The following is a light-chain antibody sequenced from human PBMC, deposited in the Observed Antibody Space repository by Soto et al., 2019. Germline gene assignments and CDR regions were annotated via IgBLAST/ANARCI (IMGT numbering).Light chain of an antibody. CDR1: SSDVGGYNW. CDR2: GNS. V-gene: IGLV2-8*01. Sequence: QSVLTQPPSASGSPGQSVTISCTGTSSDVGGYNWVSWYQQHPGKAPKLLMHGNSQRPSGVPDRFSGSKSGTSASLAISGLRTEDEADYYCAAWDDSLSGVVFGGGTKLTVL. J-gene: IGLJ2*01. CDR3: AAWDDSLSGVV.